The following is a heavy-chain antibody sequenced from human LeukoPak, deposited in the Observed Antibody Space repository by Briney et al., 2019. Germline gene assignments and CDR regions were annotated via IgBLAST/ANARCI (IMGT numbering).Heavy chain of an antibody. Sequence: GGSLRLSCAASGFTFSSYGMHWVRQAPGKGLEWVAVIWYDGSNKYYADSVKGRLAISRDNSKNTLYLQMNSLRAEDTAVYYCARDGITIFGVVLRFYYGMDVWGQGTTVTVSS. V-gene: IGHV3-33*01. CDR2: IWYDGSNK. CDR1: GFTFSSYG. D-gene: IGHD3-3*01. J-gene: IGHJ6*02. CDR3: ARDGITIFGVVLRFYYGMDV.